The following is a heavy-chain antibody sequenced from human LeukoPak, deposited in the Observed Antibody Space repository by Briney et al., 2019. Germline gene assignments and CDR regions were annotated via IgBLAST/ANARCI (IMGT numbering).Heavy chain of an antibody. CDR1: GFTFSSYG. D-gene: IGHD5-24*01. V-gene: IGHV3-33*01. J-gene: IGHJ4*02. CDR3: ARDGYNFSGFDY. Sequence: PGRSLRLSCAASGFTFSSYGMHWVRQAPGKGLEWVAVIWYDGSNKYYADSVKGRFTISRDNSKNTLYLQMNSLRAEETAVYYCARDGYNFSGFDYWGQGTLVTVSS. CDR2: IWYDGSNK.